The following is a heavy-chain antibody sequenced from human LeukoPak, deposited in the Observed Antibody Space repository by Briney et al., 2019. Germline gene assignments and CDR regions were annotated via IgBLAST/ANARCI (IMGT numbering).Heavy chain of an antibody. Sequence: SETLSLTCTVSGGSISSSSYYWGWIRQPPGKGLEWIGSIYYSGSTYYNPSLKSRVTISVDTSKNQFSLKLGSVTAADTAVYYCAGNIKYYGGLDYWGQGTLVTVSS. CDR3: AGNIKYYGGLDY. CDR1: GGSISSSSYY. CDR2: IYYSGST. J-gene: IGHJ4*02. D-gene: IGHD4-23*01. V-gene: IGHV4-39*01.